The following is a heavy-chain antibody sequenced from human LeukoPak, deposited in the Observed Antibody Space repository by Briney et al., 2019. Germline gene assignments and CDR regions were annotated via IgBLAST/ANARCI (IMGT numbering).Heavy chain of an antibody. D-gene: IGHD6-13*01. CDR3: ARHSRGRWYGFDY. V-gene: IGHV3-23*01. CDR2: ISGSGGNT. CDR1: GFTFSSYA. Sequence: GGSLRLSCAASGFTFSSYAMSWVRQAPGKGLEWVSGISGSGGNTYYADSVKGRFTISRDNSNNTLFLQMNSLRAEDTAVYYCARHSRGRWYGFDYWGQGTLVTVSS. J-gene: IGHJ4*02.